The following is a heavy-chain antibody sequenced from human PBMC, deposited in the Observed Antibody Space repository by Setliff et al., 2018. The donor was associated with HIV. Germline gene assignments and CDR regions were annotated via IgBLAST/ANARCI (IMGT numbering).Heavy chain of an antibody. D-gene: IGHD3-22*01. J-gene: IGHJ4*02. CDR1: GFTFNIYA. V-gene: IGHV3-21*04. CDR2: ISSSSSYI. Sequence: GSLRLSCVASGFTFNIYAMSWVRQLPGKGLEWVSSISSSSSYIYYADSVKGRFTISRDNAKNSLYLQMNSLRAEDTAIYYCARYFYDSSGYSGSDHWGQGTLVTVSS. CDR3: ARYFYDSSGYSGSDH.